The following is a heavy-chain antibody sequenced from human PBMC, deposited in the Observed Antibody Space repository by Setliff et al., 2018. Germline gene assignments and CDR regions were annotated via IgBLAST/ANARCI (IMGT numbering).Heavy chain of an antibody. CDR3: ARVESMVRGKNILRHFDY. CDR2: VTIYNGNA. J-gene: IGHJ4*02. D-gene: IGHD3-10*01. Sequence: ASVKVSCKASGYTFSNYGVTWVRQAPGQGLEWMGWVTIYNGNAKYAQNLQGRLTLTTDISTSTAYMELGSLTTDDTAVYYCARVESMVRGKNILRHFDYWGQGIQVTVSS. V-gene: IGHV1-18*01. CDR1: GYTFSNYG.